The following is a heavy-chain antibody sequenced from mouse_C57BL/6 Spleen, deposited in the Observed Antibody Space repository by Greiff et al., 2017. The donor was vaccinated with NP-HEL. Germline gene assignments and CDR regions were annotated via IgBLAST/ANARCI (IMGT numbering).Heavy chain of an antibody. CDR3: ARDGYYVNYYAMDY. D-gene: IGHD2-3*01. V-gene: IGHV2-2*01. CDR1: GFSLTSYG. CDR2: IWSGGST. Sequence: VKLMESGPGLVQPSQSLSITCTVSGFSLTSYGVHWVRQSPGKGLEWLGVIWSGGSTDYNAAFISRLSISKDNSKSQVFFKMNSLQADDTAIYDCARDGYYVNYYAMDYWGQGTSVTVSS. J-gene: IGHJ4*01.